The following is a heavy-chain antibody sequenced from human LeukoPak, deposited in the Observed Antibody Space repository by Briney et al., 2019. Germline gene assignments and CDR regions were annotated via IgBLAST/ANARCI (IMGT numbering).Heavy chain of an antibody. J-gene: IGHJ6*02. CDR2: IISSSSYI. D-gene: IGHD5-12*01. Sequence: GGSLRLSCAASGFTFSSYSMNWVRQAPGKGLEWVSSIISSSSYIYYADSVKGRFTISRDNATNSLYLQMNSLRAEDTAVYYCARDGVLREWDRGYCGYGLYYYYYYGMDVWGQGTTVTVSS. CDR1: GFTFSSYS. V-gene: IGHV3-21*01. CDR3: ARDGVLREWDRGYCGYGLYYYYYYGMDV.